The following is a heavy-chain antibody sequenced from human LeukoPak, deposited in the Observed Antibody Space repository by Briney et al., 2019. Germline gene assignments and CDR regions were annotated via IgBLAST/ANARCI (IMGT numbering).Heavy chain of an antibody. V-gene: IGHV3-74*01. CDR1: GFTFSSYW. CDR3: ARDLNWNQVDY. J-gene: IGHJ4*02. CDR2: INFDGTTT. D-gene: IGHD1-1*01. Sequence: GGSLRLSCGASGFTFSSYWMPWVRQAPGKGPVWVSRINFDGTTTTYADSVEGRFTIARDNAKKTLYLQMNSLRTEDTAVYYCARDLNWNQVDYSGQGTLVTVSS.